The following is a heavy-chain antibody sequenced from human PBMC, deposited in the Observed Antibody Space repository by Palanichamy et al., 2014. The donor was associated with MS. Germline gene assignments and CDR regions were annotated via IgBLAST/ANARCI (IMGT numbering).Heavy chain of an antibody. CDR3: AREVNNYFHYGMNV. V-gene: IGHV1-46*01. Sequence: QVQLVQSGAEVKKPGASVKVSCEASGFTLSNYLMHWVRQAPGQGLEWMGKINPTGGRTAYAQKFRDRLTLTRDTATSTLYMELKSLTSEDTAIYYCAREVNNYFHYGMNVWGQGTTVTVSS. D-gene: IGHD5-24*01. J-gene: IGHJ6*02. CDR2: INPTGGRT. CDR1: GFTLSNYL.